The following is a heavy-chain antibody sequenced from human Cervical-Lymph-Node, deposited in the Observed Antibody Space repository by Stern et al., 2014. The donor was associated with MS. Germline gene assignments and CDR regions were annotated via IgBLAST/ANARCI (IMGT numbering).Heavy chain of an antibody. CDR3: ASKDDYGDH. CDR2: ITGSGSTI. CDR1: GFTFSSYN. D-gene: IGHD2-15*01. Sequence: VQLVESGGGLVQPGGSLRLSCAGSGFTFSSYNMNWVRQAPGKGLEWVSYITGSGSTIYYADSVKGRFTISRDNAKNSLYLQMNSLRAEDTAVYYCASKDDYGDHWGQGTLVTVSS. V-gene: IGHV3-48*04. J-gene: IGHJ4*02.